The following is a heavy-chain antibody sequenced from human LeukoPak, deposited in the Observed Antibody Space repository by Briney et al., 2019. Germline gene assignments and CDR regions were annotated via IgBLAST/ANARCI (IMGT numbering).Heavy chain of an antibody. CDR2: IFPSHST. CDR3: ATKAGSGGGYFDY. D-gene: IGHD3-10*01. Sequence: GGSLRLSCAASGLTVSTDYMSWVRQAPGKGLEWVSVIFPSHSTYYADSVKGRFTNPRDNSKTAVYLQMNSLRPEDTAVYYCATKAGSGGGYFDYWGQGTLVTVSS. V-gene: IGHV3-53*05. J-gene: IGHJ4*02. CDR1: GLTVSTDY.